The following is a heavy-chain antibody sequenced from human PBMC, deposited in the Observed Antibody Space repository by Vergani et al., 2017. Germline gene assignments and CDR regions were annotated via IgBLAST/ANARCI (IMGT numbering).Heavy chain of an antibody. CDR2: LTGGGGST. D-gene: IGHD1-26*01. J-gene: IGHJ4*03. V-gene: IGHV3-23*01. Sequence: EVQLLESGGSLKQPGGSVRLSCAASGFTFSTYAMHWVRQAPGKGREWVSALTGGGGSTYCAGSFKGRFIISRDNSRDTLYLKINSLRPEDTATYYCVKDAGSYVNFFDSWGQGTLVTVSS. CDR3: VKDAGSYVNFFDS. CDR1: GFTFSTYA.